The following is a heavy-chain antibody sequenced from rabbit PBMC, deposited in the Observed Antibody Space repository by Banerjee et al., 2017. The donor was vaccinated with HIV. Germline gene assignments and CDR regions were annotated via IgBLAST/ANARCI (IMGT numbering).Heavy chain of an antibody. J-gene: IGHJ4*01. CDR1: GIAFSSYY. Sequence: QLVESGGGLVTLGGSLKLSCKASGIAFSSYYMSWVRQAPGKGLEWIGCIDTGDDDTYYASWVNGRFTISRDNAQNTVFLQMTSLTAADTATYFCVRDHSYDDYGDYLAFDLWGQGTLVTVS. CDR3: VRDHSYDDYGDYLAFDL. D-gene: IGHD2-1*01. V-gene: IGHV1S7*01. CDR2: IDTGDDDT.